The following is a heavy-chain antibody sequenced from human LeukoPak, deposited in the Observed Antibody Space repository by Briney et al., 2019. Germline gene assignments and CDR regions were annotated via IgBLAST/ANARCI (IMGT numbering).Heavy chain of an antibody. V-gene: IGHV4-39*01. D-gene: IGHD6-13*01. CDR2: IYYSGNT. Sequence: SETLSLACTVSGGSISSSSYYWGWIRQPPGKGLEWIGSIYYSGNTYYNPSLKSRVTISVDTSKNQFSLKLSSVTAADTAVYYCARLFSSSWYRGAFDLWGQGTMVTVSS. J-gene: IGHJ3*01. CDR3: ARLFSSSWYRGAFDL. CDR1: GGSISSSSYY.